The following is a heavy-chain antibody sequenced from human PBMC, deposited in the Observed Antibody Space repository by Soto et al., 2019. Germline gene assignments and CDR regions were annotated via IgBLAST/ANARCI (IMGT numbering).Heavy chain of an antibody. CDR2: ISSSSSYI. Sequence: GGSLRLSCAASGFTFSSYSMNWGRQAPGKGLEWVSSISSSSSYIYYADSVKGRFTISRDNAKNSLYLQMNSLRAEDTAVYYCARAEGVSYSSSSGGFDYWGQGTLVTVSS. J-gene: IGHJ4*02. CDR3: ARAEGVSYSSSSGGFDY. D-gene: IGHD6-6*01. V-gene: IGHV3-21*01. CDR1: GFTFSSYS.